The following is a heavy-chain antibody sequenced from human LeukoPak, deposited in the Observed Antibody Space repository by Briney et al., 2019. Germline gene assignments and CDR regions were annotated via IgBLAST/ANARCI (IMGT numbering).Heavy chain of an antibody. Sequence: GGSLRLSCVASGFNFTKNDMHWVRQTTKRGLEWVSAIGVGGDTYYADPVKGRFTISTENGKNSVYLQMNSLRAGDTAVYFCAKAFDYNGLRGEGCSSDCWGQGALVTVSS. D-gene: IGHD4-11*01. CDR3: AKAFDYNGLRGEGCSSDC. V-gene: IGHV3-13*01. CDR2: IGVGGDT. CDR1: GFNFTKND. J-gene: IGHJ4*02.